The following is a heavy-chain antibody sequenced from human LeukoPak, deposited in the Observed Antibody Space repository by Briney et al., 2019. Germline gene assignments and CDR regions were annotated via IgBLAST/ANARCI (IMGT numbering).Heavy chain of an antibody. D-gene: IGHD2-2*02. CDR1: GYTFTGYY. Sequence: ASVKVSCKASGYTFTGYYMLWVRQAPGQGLEWMGRINPNSGGTNYAQKFQGRVTMTRDTSISTAYMELSRLRSDDTAVYYCARDQYCSSTSCYRGDDWFDPWGQGTLVTVSS. J-gene: IGHJ5*02. CDR3: ARDQYCSSTSCYRGDDWFDP. V-gene: IGHV1-2*06. CDR2: INPNSGGT.